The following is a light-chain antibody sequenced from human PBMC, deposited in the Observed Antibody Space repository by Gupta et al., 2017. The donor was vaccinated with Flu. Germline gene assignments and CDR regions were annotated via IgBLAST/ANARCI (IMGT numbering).Light chain of an antibody. CDR2: RNN. CDR1: SSNIGSNY. V-gene: IGLV1-47*01. Sequence: VTSSCSGSSSNIGSNYVYWYQQLPGTAPKLLIYRNNQRPSGVPDRFSGSKSGTSASLAISGLRSEDEADYYCAAWDDSLSGPVFGGGTKLTVL. CDR3: AAWDDSLSGPV. J-gene: IGLJ3*02.